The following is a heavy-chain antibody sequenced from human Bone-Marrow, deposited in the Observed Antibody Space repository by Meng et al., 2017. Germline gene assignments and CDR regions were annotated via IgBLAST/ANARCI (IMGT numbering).Heavy chain of an antibody. CDR1: GFPFSDYY. CDR3: ARERSHYDSSGYYRLFDY. Sequence: QVHLVESGGGLVKPGGSLRLSCAASGFPFSDYYMSWIRQAPGKGLEWVSYISSSGSTIYYADSVKGRFTISRDNAKNSLYLQMNSLRAEDTAVYYCARERSHYDSSGYYRLFDYWGQGTLVTVSS. D-gene: IGHD3-22*01. CDR2: ISSSGSTI. V-gene: IGHV3-11*01. J-gene: IGHJ4*02.